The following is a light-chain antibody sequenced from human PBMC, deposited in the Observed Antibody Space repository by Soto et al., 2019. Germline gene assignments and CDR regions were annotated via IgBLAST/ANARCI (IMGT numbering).Light chain of an antibody. CDR1: PDITNY. J-gene: IGKJ2*01. V-gene: IGKV1-33*01. CDR3: QLDDTCPPT. Sequence: DIQLTQSPSSLSASVGDRVTITCQASPDITNYVIWYQQKPGKAPKFLISEASNVETVVPSRFSGTGSWTGFSFTISSLQPEDCATYYCQLDDTCPPTLGQGTKL. CDR2: EAS.